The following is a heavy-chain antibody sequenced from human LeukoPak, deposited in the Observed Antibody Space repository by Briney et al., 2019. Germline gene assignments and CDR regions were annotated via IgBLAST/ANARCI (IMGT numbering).Heavy chain of an antibody. Sequence: PGGSLRLSCAASGFTFSSYWMHWVRQAPGKGLVWVSHINSDGSSTSYADSVKGRFTISRDNAKNTLYLQMNSLRAEDTAVYYCARGGVPDYWGQGTLVTVSS. CDR1: GFTFSSYW. CDR2: INSDGSST. J-gene: IGHJ4*02. V-gene: IGHV3-74*01. CDR3: ARGGVPDY. D-gene: IGHD3-10*01.